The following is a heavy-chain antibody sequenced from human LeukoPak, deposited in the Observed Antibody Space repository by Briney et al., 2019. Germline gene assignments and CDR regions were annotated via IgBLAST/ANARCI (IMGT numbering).Heavy chain of an antibody. V-gene: IGHV3-11*01. CDR1: GFTFSDYY. Sequence: GGALRISRAAPGFTFSDYYKSLIRPAPGKGPGWVSYISSSGSTIYYADSVKGRFTISRDNAKNSLYLQMNSLRAEDTAVYYCARARGYSYGSDYWGQGTLVTVSS. D-gene: IGHD5-18*01. J-gene: IGHJ4*02. CDR2: ISSSGSTI. CDR3: ARARGYSYGSDY.